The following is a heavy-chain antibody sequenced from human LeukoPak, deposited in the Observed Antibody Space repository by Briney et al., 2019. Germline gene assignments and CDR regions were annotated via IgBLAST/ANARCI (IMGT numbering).Heavy chain of an antibody. CDR2: INPNSGDT. CDR3: ATPAAIGQWLLPDPDYYYYMDV. J-gene: IGHJ6*03. Sequence: ASVKVSCKASGYTFTGYYMHWVRQAPGQGLEWMGWINPNSGDTNYAQKFQGRVTMTRDTSISTAYMELSRLRSDDTAVYYCATPAAIGQWLLPDPDYYYYMDVWGKGTTVTVSS. CDR1: GYTFTGYY. V-gene: IGHV1-2*02. D-gene: IGHD6-19*01.